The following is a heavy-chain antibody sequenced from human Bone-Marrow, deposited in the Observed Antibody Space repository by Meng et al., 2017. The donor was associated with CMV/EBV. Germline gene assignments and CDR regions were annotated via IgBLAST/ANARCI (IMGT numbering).Heavy chain of an antibody. Sequence: ASVKVSCKASGYTFTGYYMHWVRQAPGQGLEWMGWINPNSGGTNYAQKFQGRVTMTGDTSISTAYMELSRLRSDDTAVYYCAREWDCSSTSCDDYWGQGTLVTVSS. V-gene: IGHV1-2*02. CDR1: GYTFTGYY. CDR3: AREWDCSSTSCDDY. D-gene: IGHD2-2*01. J-gene: IGHJ4*02. CDR2: INPNSGGT.